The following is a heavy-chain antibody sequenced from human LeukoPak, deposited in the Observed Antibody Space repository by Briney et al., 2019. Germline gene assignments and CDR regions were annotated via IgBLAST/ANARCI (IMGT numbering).Heavy chain of an antibody. V-gene: IGHV1-18*01. CDR3: ARTFSSGRYGMDV. J-gene: IGHJ6*02. CDR1: GYTFTGYG. Sequence: AASVKVSCKAFGYTFTGYGISWVRQASGEGLEWMGWISVYNGNTNYAQKFQGRVTMTTDTPTSTGYMELRSLRSDDTAVYYCARTFSSGRYGMDVWGQGTTVTVSS. D-gene: IGHD6-25*01. CDR2: ISVYNGNT.